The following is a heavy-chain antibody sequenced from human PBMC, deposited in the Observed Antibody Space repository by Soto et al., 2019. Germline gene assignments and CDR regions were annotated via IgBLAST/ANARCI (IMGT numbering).Heavy chain of an antibody. CDR1: GFTFSSYS. D-gene: IGHD1-20*01. CDR2: ISSSSGYT. Sequence: GGSLRLSCAASGFTFSSYSMNWVRQAPGKGLEWVSAISSSSGYTYYADSVKGRFTISRDNSKDTLYLQMNNLRAEDTAVYYCAKPPDYNWNDYWGQGTLVTVSS. CDR3: AKPPDYNWNDY. J-gene: IGHJ4*02. V-gene: IGHV3-21*04.